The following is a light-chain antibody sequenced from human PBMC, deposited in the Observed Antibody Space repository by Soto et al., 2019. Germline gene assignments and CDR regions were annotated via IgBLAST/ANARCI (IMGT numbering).Light chain of an antibody. CDR1: QSVSSSY. CDR2: GAS. V-gene: IGKV3-20*01. Sequence: EIVLTQSPGTLSLSPGERATLSCRASQSVSSSYLAWYQQKPGQAPRLLIYGASSRATGIPDRFSGSGSETDFTLTISRLEPEDFAMYYCQKYGSSPWTFGQGTKVEIK. CDR3: QKYGSSPWT. J-gene: IGKJ1*01.